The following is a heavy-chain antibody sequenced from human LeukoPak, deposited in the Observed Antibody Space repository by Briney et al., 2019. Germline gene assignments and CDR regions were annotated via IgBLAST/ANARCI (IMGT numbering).Heavy chain of an antibody. Sequence: GGSLRLSCAASGFTFDDYGMSWVRQAPGKGLEWVSGINWNGGSTGYADSVKGRFAISRDNAKNSLYLQMNSLRAEDTALYYCARGTLKAAATDFDYWGQGTLVTVSS. V-gene: IGHV3-20*04. CDR1: GFTFDDYG. D-gene: IGHD6-13*01. CDR2: INWNGGST. J-gene: IGHJ4*02. CDR3: ARGTLKAAATDFDY.